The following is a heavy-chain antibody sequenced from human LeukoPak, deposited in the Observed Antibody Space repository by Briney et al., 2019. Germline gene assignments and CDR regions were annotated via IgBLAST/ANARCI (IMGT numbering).Heavy chain of an antibody. Sequence: GWSLLLSCSASLFTFIIYMMNLLHRAPGKVLECVSYIISSTSSRTIYYADSVKGRFTISRDNAKNSLYLQMNSLRDEDTAVYSCAREARKQWLGPYYFDYWGQGTRVTVSS. CDR1: LFTFIIYM. D-gene: IGHD6-19*01. CDR3: AREARKQWLGPYYFDY. J-gene: IGHJ4*02. CDR2: IISSTSSRTI. V-gene: IGHV3-48*02.